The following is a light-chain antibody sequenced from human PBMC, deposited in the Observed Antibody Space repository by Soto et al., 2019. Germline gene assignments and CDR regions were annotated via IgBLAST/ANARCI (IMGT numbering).Light chain of an antibody. CDR2: EVS. CDR1: SSDVGGYNY. Sequence: QSALTQPPSASGSPGQSVTISCTGTSSDVGGYNYVSWYQQHPVKAPKLMIYEVSKRPSGVPDRFSGSKSGNTASLTVSGLQAEDEADYYCSSYAGSNLVFGGGTQLTVL. CDR3: SSYAGSNLV. J-gene: IGLJ2*01. V-gene: IGLV2-8*01.